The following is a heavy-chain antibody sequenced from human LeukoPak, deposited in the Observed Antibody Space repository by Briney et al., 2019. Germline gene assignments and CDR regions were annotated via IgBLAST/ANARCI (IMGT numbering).Heavy chain of an antibody. CDR1: GGTFGSYT. Sequence: ASVKVSCKASGGTFGSYTISWVRQAPGQGLEWMGRIIPILGIANYAQKFQGRVTITADKSTSTAYMELSSLRSEDTAVYYCARGVALERGAFDIWGQGTMVTVSS. J-gene: IGHJ3*02. D-gene: IGHD1-1*01. V-gene: IGHV1-69*02. CDR2: IIPILGIA. CDR3: ARGVALERGAFDI.